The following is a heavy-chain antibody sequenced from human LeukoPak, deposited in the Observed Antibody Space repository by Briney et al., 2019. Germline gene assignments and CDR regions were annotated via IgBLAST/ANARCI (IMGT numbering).Heavy chain of an antibody. J-gene: IGHJ3*02. CDR2: ISSSSSYI. V-gene: IGHV3-21*01. Sequence: GGSLRLSCAASGFTFSSYSMNWVRQAPGKGLEWVSSISSSSSYIYYADSVKGRFTISRDNAKNSLYLQMNSLRAEDTVVYYCASLFHEYSSSWNAFDIWGQGTMVTVSS. D-gene: IGHD6-13*01. CDR3: ASLFHEYSSSWNAFDI. CDR1: GFTFSSYS.